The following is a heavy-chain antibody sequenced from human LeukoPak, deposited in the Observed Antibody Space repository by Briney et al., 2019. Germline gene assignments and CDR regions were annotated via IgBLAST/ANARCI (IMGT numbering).Heavy chain of an antibody. CDR1: GFTFSTYN. J-gene: IGHJ4*02. D-gene: IGHD6-19*01. V-gene: IGHV3-21*01. Sequence: GGSLRLSCAASGFTFSTYNMIWVRQAQGKGLEWVSSIRGSSNYIHYADSVKGRFSISRDNAKSSLYLQMNSLRADDTAVYYCARLDSSAWFSDYWGQGTLVTVSS. CDR3: ARLDSSAWFSDY. CDR2: IRGSSNYI.